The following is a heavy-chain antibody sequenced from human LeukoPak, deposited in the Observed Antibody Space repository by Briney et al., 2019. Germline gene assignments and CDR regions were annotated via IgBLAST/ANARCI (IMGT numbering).Heavy chain of an antibody. V-gene: IGHV1-2*02. CDR3: ARSRTPFYYYGMHV. J-gene: IGHJ6*02. CDR2: IDPNSGGT. CDR1: GYIFTDYY. D-gene: IGHD1-1*01. Sequence: GASVKVSCKASGYIFTDYYIHWIRQAPGQGLEWMGWIDPNSGGTHHAQNFQGRATVTRDTSSSTVYMDLSRLRSADTAIYYCARSRTPFYYYGMHVWGLGTSVTVSS.